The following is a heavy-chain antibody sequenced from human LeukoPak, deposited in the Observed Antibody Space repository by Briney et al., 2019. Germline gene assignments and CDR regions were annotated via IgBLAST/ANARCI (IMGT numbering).Heavy chain of an antibody. CDR2: IYYSGST. D-gene: IGHD3-22*01. CDR1: GGSISSGGYY. V-gene: IGHV4-31*03. J-gene: IGHJ4*02. CDR3: VQSSGYPEYPSLDY. Sequence: SETLSLTCTVSGGSISSGGYYWSWIRQHPGKGLEWIGYIYYSGSTYYNPSLKSRVTISVDTSKNQFSLKLSSVTAADTAVYYCVQSSGYPEYPSLDYWGQGTLVTVSS.